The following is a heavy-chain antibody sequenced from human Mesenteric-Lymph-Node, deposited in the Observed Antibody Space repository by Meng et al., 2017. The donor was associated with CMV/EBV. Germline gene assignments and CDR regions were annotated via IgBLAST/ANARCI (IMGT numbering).Heavy chain of an antibody. CDR3: ARDVTIQIRGHDYYYGMDV. J-gene: IGHJ6*02. D-gene: IGHD1-26*01. V-gene: IGHV5-51*01. CDR1: GYSFTNYW. Sequence: KVSCKGSGYSFTNYWIGWVRQMPGKGLEWMGIIYPGDSDTIYSPSFQGQVTISADKSINTAYLQWSSLKASDTAMYYCARDVTIQIRGHDYYYGMDVWGQGTTVTVSS. CDR2: IYPGDSDT.